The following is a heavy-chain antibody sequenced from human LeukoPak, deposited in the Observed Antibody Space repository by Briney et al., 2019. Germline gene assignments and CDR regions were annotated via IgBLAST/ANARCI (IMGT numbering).Heavy chain of an antibody. Sequence: KPGGSLRLSCAASGFTFSSYSMNWVRQAPGKGLEWVSSISSSSSYIYYADSVKGRFTISRDNSKNTLYLQMNSLRVEDTAVYYCAKAGMTRFDYWGQGIMVTVSS. V-gene: IGHV3-21*04. D-gene: IGHD1-20*01. CDR3: AKAGMTRFDY. CDR1: GFTFSSYS. J-gene: IGHJ4*02. CDR2: ISSSSSYI.